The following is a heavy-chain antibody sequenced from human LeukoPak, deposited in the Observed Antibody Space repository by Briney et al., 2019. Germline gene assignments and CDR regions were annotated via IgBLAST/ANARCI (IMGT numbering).Heavy chain of an antibody. Sequence: PSETLSLTCTVSGGSISSYYWSWIRQPAGKGLEWIGRIYTSGSTNYNPSLKSRVTMSVDTSKNQFSLKLSSVTAADTAVYYCARGRPLLWFGEFDWFDPWGQGTLVTVSS. CDR2: IYTSGST. CDR3: ARGRPLLWFGEFDWFDP. D-gene: IGHD3-10*01. J-gene: IGHJ5*02. CDR1: GGSISSYY. V-gene: IGHV4-4*07.